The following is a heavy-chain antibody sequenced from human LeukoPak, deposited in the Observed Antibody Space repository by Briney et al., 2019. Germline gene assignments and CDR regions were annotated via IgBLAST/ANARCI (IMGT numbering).Heavy chain of an antibody. V-gene: IGHV3-74*01. J-gene: IGHJ4*02. D-gene: IGHD3-22*01. CDR1: GFPLKSYW. CDR3: AAGYYDMSGYPFDF. CDR2: IDTVATSP. Sequence: PGGSLRLSCAASGFPLKSYWMHWVRQVPGKGLVWVSRIDTVATSPTYADSVKGRFTISRDNAKNTLYLEMNGLRAEDTAVYYCAAGYYDMSGYPFDFWGQGTLVTVSS.